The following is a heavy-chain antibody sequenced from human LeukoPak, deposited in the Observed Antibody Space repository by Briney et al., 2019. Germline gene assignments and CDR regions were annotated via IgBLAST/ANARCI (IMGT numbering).Heavy chain of an antibody. J-gene: IGHJ4*02. CDR3: ASQGDYGDYFGVFDY. CDR1: GGSFSGYY. D-gene: IGHD4-17*01. CDR2: IYYSGST. V-gene: IGHV4-59*08. Sequence: SETLSLTCAVYGGSFSGYYWSWIRQPPGKGLEWIGYIYYSGSTNYNPSLKSRVTISVDTSKNQFSLKLGSVTAADTAVYYCASQGDYGDYFGVFDYWGQGTLVTVSS.